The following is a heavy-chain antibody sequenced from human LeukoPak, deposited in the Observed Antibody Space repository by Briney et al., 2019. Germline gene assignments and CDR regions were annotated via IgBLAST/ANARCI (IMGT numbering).Heavy chain of an antibody. Sequence: GGSLRLSCAVSGFTFTTYGMSWVRQAPGKGLEWVSAISGSGDSRSADSVKGRFTISRDNSKNTLYLQMSSLRAEDTAIYYCAKSVVAVAYFSRRFDYWGQGVLVTVSS. D-gene: IGHD2-15*01. CDR3: AKSVVAVAYFSRRFDY. J-gene: IGHJ4*02. CDR2: ISGSGDSR. CDR1: GFTFTTYG. V-gene: IGHV3-23*01.